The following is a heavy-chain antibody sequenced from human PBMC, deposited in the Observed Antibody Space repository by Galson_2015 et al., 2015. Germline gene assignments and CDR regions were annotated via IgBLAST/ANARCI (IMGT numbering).Heavy chain of an antibody. CDR3: ARATRTTGYSSSWYRPGNSYYYYYYMDV. CDR1: GYTFTSYG. J-gene: IGHJ6*03. D-gene: IGHD6-13*01. V-gene: IGHV1-18*01. CDR2: ISAYNGNT. Sequence: SVKVSCKASGYTFTSYGISWVRQAPGQGLEWMGWISAYNGNTNYAQKLQGRVTMTTDTSTSTAYMELRSLRSDDTAVYYCARATRTTGYSSSWYRPGNSYYYYYYMDVWGKGTTVTVSS.